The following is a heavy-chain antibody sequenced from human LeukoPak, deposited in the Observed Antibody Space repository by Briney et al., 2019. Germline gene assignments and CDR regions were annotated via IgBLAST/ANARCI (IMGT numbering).Heavy chain of an antibody. V-gene: IGHV3-7*01. D-gene: IGHD3-10*01. J-gene: IGHJ4*02. CDR2: INLDGNKK. CDR3: AKDETGGYFEN. Sequence: GGSLRLSCATSGFTFSHHWMSWVRQAPGKGLEWVANINLDGNKKYYVDSVKGRFTNSRDNAQKSLYLQMNSLRVEDTAVYYCAKDETGGYFENWGQGTLVTVSS. CDR1: GFTFSHHW.